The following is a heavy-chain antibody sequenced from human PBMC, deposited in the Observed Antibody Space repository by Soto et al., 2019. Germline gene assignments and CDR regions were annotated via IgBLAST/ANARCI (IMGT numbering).Heavy chain of an antibody. J-gene: IGHJ4*02. V-gene: IGHV3-30*18. CDR3: AKALGELSPESFDY. CDR1: GFTFSSYA. CDR2: MSYDGNNQ. Sequence: QVQLVESGGGVVQPGRSLRLSCAASGFTFSSYAMHWVRQAPGKGLEWVAIMSYDGNNQYYADSVKSRFTISRDNFKNTLYLQMNSLRAEDTAVYYCAKALGELSPESFDYWGQGILVTVSS. D-gene: IGHD3-16*02.